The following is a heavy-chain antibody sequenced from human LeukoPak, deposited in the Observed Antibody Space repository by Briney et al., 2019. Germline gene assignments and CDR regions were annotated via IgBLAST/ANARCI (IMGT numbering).Heavy chain of an antibody. CDR3: ARDHYFSPGITMVRGSYGMDV. Sequence: GGSLRLSSAASAFTFSSYSMNRVRQAPGKGLEGVSYISSSSSTIYYADSVKGRFTISRDNAKNSLDLKINSLRAEDTAVYYCARDHYFSPGITMVRGSYGMDVWGQGTTVTVSS. J-gene: IGHJ6*02. CDR1: AFTFSSYS. V-gene: IGHV3-48*01. CDR2: ISSSSSTI. D-gene: IGHD3-10*01.